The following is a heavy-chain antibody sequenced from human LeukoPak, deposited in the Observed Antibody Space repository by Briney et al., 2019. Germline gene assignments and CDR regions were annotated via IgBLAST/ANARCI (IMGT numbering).Heavy chain of an antibody. V-gene: IGHV4-59*01. CDR3: ARVVDYGDYGSPGYYYYMDV. CDR2: IYYSGNT. Sequence: SETLSLTCTVSGGAISSYYWSWIRQPPGKGLDWIGYIYYSGNTKYNPSLKSRVTISVGTSKNQFSLKLSSVTAADTAVYYCARVVDYGDYGSPGYYYYMDVWGKGTTVTVSS. CDR1: GGAISSYY. J-gene: IGHJ6*03. D-gene: IGHD4-17*01.